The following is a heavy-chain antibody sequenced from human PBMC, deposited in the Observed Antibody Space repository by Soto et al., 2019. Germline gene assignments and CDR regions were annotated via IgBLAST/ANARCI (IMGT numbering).Heavy chain of an antibody. CDR3: AKWRKCYSDTIGSPWAFAI. Sequence: EVQLLESGGGLVHPGGSLRLSCAASGFSFSNYALTWVRRAPGKGLEWVSVISGSAATIDYADSVKGRFTISRDNSKNTLYLHMTGLRAEDTAVYYCAKWRKCYSDTIGSPWAFAIWGPWTMVIVSS. V-gene: IGHV3-23*01. CDR2: ISGSAATI. J-gene: IGHJ3*02. D-gene: IGHD3-22*01. CDR1: GFSFSNYA.